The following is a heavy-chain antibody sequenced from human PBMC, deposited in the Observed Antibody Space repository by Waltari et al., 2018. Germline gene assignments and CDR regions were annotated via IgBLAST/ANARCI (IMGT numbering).Heavy chain of an antibody. CDR1: GGSISSSRYS. Sequence: QLQLQESGPGLVKPSETLSLTCTVSGGSISSSRYSWGWIRQPPGKGLEWIGSIYYSGSTYYNPSLKSRVTISVDTSKNQFSLKLSSVTAADTAVYYCARDYGMGIVAYWGQGTLVTVSS. D-gene: IGHD2-21*01. J-gene: IGHJ4*02. CDR2: IYYSGST. V-gene: IGHV4-39*07. CDR3: ARDYGMGIVAY.